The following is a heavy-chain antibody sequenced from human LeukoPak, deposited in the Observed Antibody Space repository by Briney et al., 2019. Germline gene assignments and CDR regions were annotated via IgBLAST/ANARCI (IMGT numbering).Heavy chain of an antibody. CDR3: ARVIYDRPQYYFDY. Sequence: GGSLRLSCAASGFTFSSYEMNWVRQAPGKGLEWVSYISSSGSTIYYADSVKGRFTISRDNSKNTLYLQMNSLRAEDTAVYYCARVIYDRPQYYFDYWGQGTLVTVSS. CDR1: GFTFSSYE. J-gene: IGHJ4*02. CDR2: ISSSGSTI. D-gene: IGHD3-22*01. V-gene: IGHV3-48*03.